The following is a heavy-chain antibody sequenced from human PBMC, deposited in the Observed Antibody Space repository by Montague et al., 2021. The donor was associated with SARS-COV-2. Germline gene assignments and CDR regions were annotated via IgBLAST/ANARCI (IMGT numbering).Heavy chain of an antibody. CDR2: FYSVGST. CDR1: GASVSSSD. D-gene: IGHD1-14*01. Sequence: SETLSLTCTVSGASVSSSDWGWIRQSPGKGLEWIGYFYSVGSTAYNPSRKSRVTISRDTSKNQFSLMVRSVTAADTAIYYCARETMTADALDYWGQGTMVTVSS. CDR3: ARETMTADALDY. J-gene: IGHJ3*01. V-gene: IGHV4-59*02.